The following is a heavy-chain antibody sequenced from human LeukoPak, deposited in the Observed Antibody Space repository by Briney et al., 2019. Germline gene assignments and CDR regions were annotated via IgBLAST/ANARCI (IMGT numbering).Heavy chain of an antibody. D-gene: IGHD6-6*01. J-gene: IGHJ4*02. V-gene: IGHV3-7*05. CDR1: GFTFSTYW. CDR3: ARGSGQLAYRGYSFDS. Sequence: PGGSLRLSCAASGFTFSTYWMTWVRRAPGKGLEWVANINQDGSEKYYVDSLKGRFTISRDNAKTSLYLQMNSLRAEDTAVYYCARGSGQLAYRGYSFDSWGQGTLVTVSS. CDR2: INQDGSEK.